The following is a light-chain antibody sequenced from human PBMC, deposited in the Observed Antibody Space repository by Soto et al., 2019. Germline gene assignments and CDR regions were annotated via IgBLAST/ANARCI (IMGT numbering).Light chain of an antibody. J-gene: IGKJ1*01. Sequence: EIVLTQSPGTVSLSPGERATLSCRASQSVGSRWLAWYQQKPGQAPRVLIYGASNRDTGIADRCSGSGYGTDFTLIMSRLEPEDLAVYYCQQYYSSRTFGQGTKVEMK. CDR2: GAS. CDR3: QQYYSSRT. CDR1: QSVGSRW. V-gene: IGKV3-20*01.